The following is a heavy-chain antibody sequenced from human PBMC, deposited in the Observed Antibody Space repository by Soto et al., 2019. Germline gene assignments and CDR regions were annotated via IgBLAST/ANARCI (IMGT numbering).Heavy chain of an antibody. V-gene: IGHV3-23*01. CDR2: ISPDGHST. J-gene: IGHJ5*02. D-gene: IGHD3-22*01. CDR1: GFRFSDYS. CDR3: AKIHAVDYDSRGFYGCVGP. Sequence: AGGSLRLSCAASGFRFSDYSMSWVRQVPEEGLEWVAVISPDGHSTYFADPAKDRFTITRDNFKDTMSLEMHYLRPDDTAVYHCAKIHAVDYDSRGFYGCVGPWG.